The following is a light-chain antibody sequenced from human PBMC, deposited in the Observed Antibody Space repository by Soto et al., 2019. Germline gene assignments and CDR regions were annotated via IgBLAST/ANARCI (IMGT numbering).Light chain of an antibody. CDR3: TSYTSSSSTLL. CDR1: SSDVGGYKS. V-gene: IGLV2-14*01. Sequence: QSALTQPASVSGSPGQSITISCTGTSSDVGGYKSVSWYQQYPGKAPKLMIYDVSNRPSGVSNRFSGSKSGNTASLTISGLQAEDEADYYCTSYTSSSSTLLLGGGTQLTVL. J-gene: IGLJ2*01. CDR2: DVS.